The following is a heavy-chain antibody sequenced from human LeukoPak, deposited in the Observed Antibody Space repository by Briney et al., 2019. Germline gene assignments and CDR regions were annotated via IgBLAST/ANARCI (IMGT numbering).Heavy chain of an antibody. D-gene: IGHD6-19*01. J-gene: IGHJ3*02. CDR2: INPNSGGT. CDR3: ARESALEEQWLGGAFDI. V-gene: IGHV1-2*02. Sequence: ASVKVSCKASGDTFTNYAITWVRQAPGQGLEWMGWINPNSGGTNYAQKFQGRVTMIRDTSISTAYMELSRLRSNDTAVYYCARESALEEQWLGGAFDIWGQGTMVTVSS. CDR1: GDTFTNYA.